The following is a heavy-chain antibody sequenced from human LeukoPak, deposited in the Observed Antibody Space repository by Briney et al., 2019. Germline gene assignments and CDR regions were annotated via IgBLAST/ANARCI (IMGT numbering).Heavy chain of an antibody. J-gene: IGHJ5*02. CDR2: IKPNSGGT. D-gene: IGHD2/OR15-2a*01. CDR3: ARAGHYDFNWFDP. Sequence: ASVKDSCKASGYIFTGYYMHWLRQVPGQGLEWMGRIKPNSGGTKYAQKFQGRVTMTRDTSITTAYMELSRLRSDDTAVYYCARAGHYDFNWFDPWGQGALVSASS. V-gene: IGHV1-2*06. CDR1: GYIFTGYY.